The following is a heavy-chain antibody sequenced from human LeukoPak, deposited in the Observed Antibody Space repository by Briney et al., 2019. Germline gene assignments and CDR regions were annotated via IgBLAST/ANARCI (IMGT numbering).Heavy chain of an antibody. CDR2: ISSSSSTI. D-gene: IGHD2-15*01. V-gene: IGHV3-48*01. J-gene: IGHJ6*03. CDR3: AREMVATASYYYYYYYMDV. Sequence: GGSLRLSCAASGFTFSSYSMNWVRQAPGKGLEWVSYISSSSSTIYYADSVKGRFTISRDNAKNSVYLQMNNLRAEDTAVYYCAREMVATASYYYYYYYMDVWGKGTAVTVSS. CDR1: GFTFSSYS.